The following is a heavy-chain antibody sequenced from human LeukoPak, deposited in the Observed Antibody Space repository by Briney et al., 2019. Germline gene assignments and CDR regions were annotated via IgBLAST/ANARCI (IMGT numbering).Heavy chain of an antibody. D-gene: IGHD1-26*01. CDR3: ARGKSRGSHIDY. CDR2: MYYSGNT. V-gene: IGHV4-38-2*02. J-gene: IGHJ4*02. CDR1: GYSISSGYY. Sequence: SETLSLTCTVSGYSISSGYYWGWIRQPPGKGLEWIGSMYYSGNTYYNPSLKSRVTISVDTSKNQFSPKLRSVTAADTAFYYCARGKSRGSHIDYWGQGTLVTVSS.